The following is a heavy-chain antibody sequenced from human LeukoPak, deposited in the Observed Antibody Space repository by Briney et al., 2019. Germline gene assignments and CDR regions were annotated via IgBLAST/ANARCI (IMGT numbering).Heavy chain of an antibody. Sequence: LETLSLTCTVSGGSISSRYYYWGWIRQPPGKGLEWIGTIYYSGSTYYNPSLKSRVTISVDTSKNQFSLKLSSVTAADTAVYYCARGMVRGVIRSPLHWFDPWGQGTLVTVSS. J-gene: IGHJ5*02. CDR1: GGSISSRYYY. CDR2: IYYSGST. V-gene: IGHV4-39*07. D-gene: IGHD3-10*01. CDR3: ARGMVRGVIRSPLHWFDP.